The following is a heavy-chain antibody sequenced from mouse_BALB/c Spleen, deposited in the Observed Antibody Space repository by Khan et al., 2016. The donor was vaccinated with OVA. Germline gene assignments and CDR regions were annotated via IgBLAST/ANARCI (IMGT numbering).Heavy chain of an antibody. CDR1: GYSITSDYA. CDR3: ARVYGGDFDY. Sequence: EVQLQESGPGLVKPSQSLSLPCTVTGYSITSDYAWNWIRQFPGNKLEWMGFISYSGNTNYNPSLKSRISITRDTSKNQFFLQLNSVTTEDTATNYCARVYGGDFDYWGQGTTLTVSS. J-gene: IGHJ2*01. D-gene: IGHD1-1*01. CDR2: ISYSGNT. V-gene: IGHV3-2*02.